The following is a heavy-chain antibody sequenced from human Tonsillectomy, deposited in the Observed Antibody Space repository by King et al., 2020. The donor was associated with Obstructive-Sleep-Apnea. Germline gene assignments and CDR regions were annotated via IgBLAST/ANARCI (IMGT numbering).Heavy chain of an antibody. CDR3: ARDLAVREGGWFDP. CDR1: GGSISSSSYY. J-gene: IGHJ5*02. Sequence: QLQESGPGLVKPSETLSLTCTVSGGSISSSSYYWGWIRQPPGKGLDCIVSIYYIGSTYYNPSLKSRVTISVDTSKNQFSLKLSSVTAADTAVYYCARDLAVREGGWFDPWGQGTLVTVSS. V-gene: IGHV4-39*07. D-gene: IGHD3-10*01. CDR2: IYYIGST.